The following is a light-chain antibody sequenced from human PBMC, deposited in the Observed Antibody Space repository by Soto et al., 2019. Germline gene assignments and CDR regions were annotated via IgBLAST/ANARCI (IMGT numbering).Light chain of an antibody. Sequence: EILMTQSPATLAVSPGERATLSCRAGQSVGSDLAWYQHKPGQAPRILIYGASRRATGIPERFSGGGSGAEYTLTISSLQSEDFEVYYCQQYDKWPLTFGQGTKVDI. CDR1: QSVGSD. CDR2: GAS. CDR3: QQYDKWPLT. V-gene: IGKV3D-15*01. J-gene: IGKJ1*01.